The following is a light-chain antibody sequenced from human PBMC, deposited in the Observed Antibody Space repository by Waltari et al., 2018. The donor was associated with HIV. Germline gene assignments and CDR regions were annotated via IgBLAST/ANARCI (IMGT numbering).Light chain of an antibody. CDR3: QQYYKWPLT. Sequence: EIVMLQSPATLSVSPGERATLSCRASQRVSSKLPWSPQQPGQAPRLLIYGASTRSTGIPGRFSGSESGTEFILTISSLQSEDCAVYCCQQYYKWPLTFGQGTRLEIK. J-gene: IGKJ5*01. V-gene: IGKV3D-15*01. CDR2: GAS. CDR1: QRVSSK.